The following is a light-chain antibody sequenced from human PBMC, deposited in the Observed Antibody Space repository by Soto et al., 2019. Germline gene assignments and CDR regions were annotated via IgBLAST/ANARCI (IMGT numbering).Light chain of an antibody. V-gene: IGLV1-36*01. CDR3: AVWDDSLNGYV. Sequence: QSVLTQPPSVSEAPRQRVTISCSGSSSNIGNNAVNWYQQLPGKAPKLLIYYDDLLPSGVSDRFSGSKSGTSASLAISGLQSEDEADYYCAVWDDSLNGYVFGTGTKVTVL. CDR2: YDD. J-gene: IGLJ1*01. CDR1: SSNIGNNA.